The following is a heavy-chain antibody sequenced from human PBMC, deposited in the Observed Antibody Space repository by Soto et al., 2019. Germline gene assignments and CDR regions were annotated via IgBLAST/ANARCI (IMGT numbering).Heavy chain of an antibody. J-gene: IGHJ4*02. D-gene: IGHD3-10*01. CDR2: INRDGSDT. CDR1: GFTFSSYW. CDR3: GRGGSDYPMAQGY. V-gene: IGHV3-74*01. Sequence: GGSLRLSCAASGFTFSSYWMHWVRQAPGKGLVWVARINRDGSDTDYVDSVKSRFTISRDNAKNTLYFQMNSLRAEDTAVYYCGRGGSDYPMAQGYWGQGTLVTVSS.